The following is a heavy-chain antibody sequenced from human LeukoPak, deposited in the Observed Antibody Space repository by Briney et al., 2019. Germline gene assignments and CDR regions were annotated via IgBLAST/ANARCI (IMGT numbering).Heavy chain of an antibody. CDR3: ARGGATRGRFEN. D-gene: IGHD1-26*01. J-gene: IGHJ4*02. CDR2: IKEDGSET. CDR1: GFTFSSYW. Sequence: GGSLRLSCAAAGFTFSSYWMSWVRQAPQKGLEWVASIKEDGSETYYVDSVKGRFTISRDNAKKSVYLQMNSVRVEDTAVYHCARGGATRGRFENWGQGALVIVSS. V-gene: IGHV3-7*01.